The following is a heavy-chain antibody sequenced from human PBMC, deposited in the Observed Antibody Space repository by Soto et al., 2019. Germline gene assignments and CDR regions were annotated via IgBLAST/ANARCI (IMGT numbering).Heavy chain of an antibody. J-gene: IGHJ5*02. CDR2: IWYDGSNK. CDR1: GFTFSSYG. D-gene: IGHD2-15*01. Sequence: GGSLRLSCAASGFTFSSYGMHWVRQAPGKGLEWVAVIWYDGSNKYYADSVKGRFTISRDNSKNTLYLQMNSLRAEDTAVYYCARGRVVADQTSPPFDPWGQGTLVTVSS. V-gene: IGHV3-33*01. CDR3: ARGRVVADQTSPPFDP.